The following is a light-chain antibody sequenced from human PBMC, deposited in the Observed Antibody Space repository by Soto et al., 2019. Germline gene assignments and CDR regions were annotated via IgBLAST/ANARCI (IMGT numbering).Light chain of an antibody. CDR2: GAS. V-gene: IGKV3-20*01. Sequence: EIGLTQSPGTLSLSPGERATLSCRASHSVSSSYLAWYQQKPGQAPRPLIYGASSRATGIPDRFSGSGSGTDFTLTIRRLEPEDFAVYYCQQYGSSGTFGQGTKVEIK. CDR1: HSVSSSY. J-gene: IGKJ1*01. CDR3: QQYGSSGT.